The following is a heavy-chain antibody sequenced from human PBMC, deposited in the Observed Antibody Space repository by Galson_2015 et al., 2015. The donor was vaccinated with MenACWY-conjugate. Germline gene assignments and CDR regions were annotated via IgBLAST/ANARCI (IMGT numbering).Heavy chain of an antibody. CDR1: GFTFSNYY. CDR2: LNGDGRST. J-gene: IGHJ4*02. Sequence: SLRLSCAASGFTFSNYYMHWVRQAPGEGLVWVPRLNGDGRSTNYADSVKGRFSISRDNVKNTLYLQMNSLTAEDTAVYYCARGDYYAYSFDSWGQGTLVTVSS. D-gene: IGHD3-10*01. CDR3: ARGDYYAYSFDS. V-gene: IGHV3-74*01.